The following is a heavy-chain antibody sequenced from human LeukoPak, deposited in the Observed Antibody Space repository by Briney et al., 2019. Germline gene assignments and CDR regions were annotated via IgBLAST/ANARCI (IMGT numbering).Heavy chain of an antibody. Sequence: SETLSLACAVYGGSFSGYYWSWIRQPPGKGLEWIGEINHSGSTNYNPSLKSRVTISVDTSKNQFSLKLSSVTAADTAVYYCARHAKSPPYYFDYWGQGTLVTVSS. V-gene: IGHV4-34*01. CDR1: GGSFSGYY. J-gene: IGHJ4*02. CDR2: INHSGST. CDR3: ARHAKSPPYYFDY.